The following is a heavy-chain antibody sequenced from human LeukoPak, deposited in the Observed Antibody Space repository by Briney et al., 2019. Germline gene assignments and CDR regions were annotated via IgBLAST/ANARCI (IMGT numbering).Heavy chain of an antibody. CDR2: IYYSGST. V-gene: IGHV4-59*08. J-gene: IGHJ4*02. CDR1: GGSISSYY. CDR3: ARRSTHKVRGVIPYYQAHYFDY. D-gene: IGHD3-10*01. Sequence: SETLSLTCTVSGGSISSYYWSWIRQPPGKGLEWIGYIYYSGSTNYNPSLKSRVTISVDTSKNQFSLKLSSVTAADTAVYYCARRSTHKVRGVIPYYQAHYFDYWGQGTLVTVSS.